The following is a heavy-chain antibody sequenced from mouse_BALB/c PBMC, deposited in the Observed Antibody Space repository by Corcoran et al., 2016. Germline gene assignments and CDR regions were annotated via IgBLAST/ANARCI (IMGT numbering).Heavy chain of an antibody. CDR2: INPNNGGT. Sequence: EVQLQQSGPELVKPGASVKISCKTSGYTFTEYTMHWVKQSHGKSLEWIGDINPNNGGTSYNQKFKGKATLTVDKSSSTAYMELRSLTSEDSAVYYCASNDPWFAYWSQGTLVTVSA. J-gene: IGHJ3*01. CDR3: ASNDPWFAY. V-gene: IGHV1-18*01. D-gene: IGHD2-3*01. CDR1: GYTFTEYT.